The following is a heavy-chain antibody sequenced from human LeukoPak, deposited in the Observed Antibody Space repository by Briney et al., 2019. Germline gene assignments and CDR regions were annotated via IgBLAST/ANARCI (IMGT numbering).Heavy chain of an antibody. Sequence: SETLSLTCTVSGGSISSYYWSWIRQPPGKGLEWIGYIWYSGSTKYNPSLKSRVTISVDTSKSQYSLKLSSVTAADTAVYYWARDWKRSGSVAINWFEPGGEGTLVTVPS. CDR3: ARDWKRSGSVAINWFEP. CDR1: GGSISSYY. J-gene: IGHJ5*02. CDR2: IWYSGST. V-gene: IGHV4-59*01. D-gene: IGHD1-26*01.